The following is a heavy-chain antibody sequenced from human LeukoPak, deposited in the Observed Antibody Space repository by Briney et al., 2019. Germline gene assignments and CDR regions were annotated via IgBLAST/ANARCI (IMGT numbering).Heavy chain of an antibody. D-gene: IGHD3-22*01. V-gene: IGHV3-30-3*01. CDR3: ASARGSSGYYPDY. Sequence: GGSLRLSCAASGFTFSNYVMGWVRQAPGKGLEWVAVISYDGSNKYYADSVKGRFTISRDNSKNTLYLQMNSLRAEDTAVYYCASARGSSGYYPDYWGQGTLVTVSS. J-gene: IGHJ4*02. CDR1: GFTFSNYV. CDR2: ISYDGSNK.